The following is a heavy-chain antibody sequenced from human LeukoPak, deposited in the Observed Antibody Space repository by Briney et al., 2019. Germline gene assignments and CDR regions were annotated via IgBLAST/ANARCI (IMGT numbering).Heavy chain of an antibody. Sequence: ASVKVSCNASGYTLTSYGICWVRQAPGQGLEWMGCISAYNGNTNYTQKLQGRVTMTTDTSTSTADMELRSLRSDDTAVYYCARVAPNRRYCSGGSCLNYFDYWGQGTLVTVSS. CDR2: ISAYNGNT. V-gene: IGHV1-18*01. CDR3: ARVAPNRRYCSGGSCLNYFDY. CDR1: GYTLTSYG. D-gene: IGHD2-15*01. J-gene: IGHJ4*02.